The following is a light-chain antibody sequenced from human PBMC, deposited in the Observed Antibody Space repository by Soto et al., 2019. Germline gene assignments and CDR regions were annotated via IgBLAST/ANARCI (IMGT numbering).Light chain of an antibody. J-gene: IGLJ2*01. CDR1: SSNIGAGYD. CDR3: QSYDSSLSLVV. CDR2: GNS. V-gene: IGLV1-40*01. Sequence: QSVLTQPPSVSGAPGQRVTISCTGSSSNIGAGYDVHWYQQLPGTAPKPLIYGNSNRPSGVPDRFSGSKSGTSASLAITGLQAEDEADYYCQSYDSSLSLVVFGGGTKVTVL.